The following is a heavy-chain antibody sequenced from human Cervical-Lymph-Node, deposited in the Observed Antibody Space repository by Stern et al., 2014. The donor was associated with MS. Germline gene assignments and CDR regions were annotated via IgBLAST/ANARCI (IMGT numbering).Heavy chain of an antibody. D-gene: IGHD2-21*02. V-gene: IGHV4-4*02. J-gene: IGHJ5*02. CDR2: IYHSGST. Sequence: QVQLQESGPGLVKPSGTLSLTCSVSGDSISSSYWWSWVRQAPGKGLEWIGEIYHSGSTKYKPSLISPGLMSLNEYKDQFSLELTSVTAADTAIYYCARDARGGGDCCNWFDPWGQGTLVTVSS. CDR3: ARDARGGGDCCNWFDP. CDR1: GDSISSSYW.